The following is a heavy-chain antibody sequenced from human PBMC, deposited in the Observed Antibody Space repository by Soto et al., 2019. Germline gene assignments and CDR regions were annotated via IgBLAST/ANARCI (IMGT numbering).Heavy chain of an antibody. Sequence: CAASGFTFTSYSMNWVRQAPGQGLEWVSYITSKSTTIKYADSVKGRFTVSRDNAKNSLYLQLNSLRDEDTAVYYCAREMGACSDSSCYPGPYDSWGQGTLVTVSS. CDR3: AREMGACSDSSCYPGPYDS. CDR2: ITSKSTTI. D-gene: IGHD3-16*01. J-gene: IGHJ5*02. CDR1: GFTFTSYS. V-gene: IGHV3-48*02.